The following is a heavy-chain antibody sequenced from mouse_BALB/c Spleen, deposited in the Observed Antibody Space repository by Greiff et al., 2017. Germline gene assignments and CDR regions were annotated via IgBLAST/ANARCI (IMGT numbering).Heavy chain of an antibody. Sequence: QVTLKESGPGILQPSQTLSLTCSFSGFSLSPSGMGVGWIRQPSGKGLEWMAHIWRDDDKRYNPALKSRLTISKDTSSNQVFLKIASVNTADTATYYCARCLYDYDPGFAYWGQGSLVTVAA. D-gene: IGHD2-4*01. J-gene: IGHJ3*01. V-gene: IGHV8-12*01. CDR1: GFSLSPSGMG. CDR2: IWRDDDK. CDR3: ARCLYDYDPGFAY.